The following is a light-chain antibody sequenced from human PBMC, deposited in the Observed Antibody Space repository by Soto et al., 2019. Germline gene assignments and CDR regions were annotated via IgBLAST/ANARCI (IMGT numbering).Light chain of an antibody. CDR3: SSFAGNYNLV. V-gene: IGLV2-8*01. Sequence: QSALTQPPSASGSPGQSVTISCTGTSSDVGGYNYVSWYQQHPGKAPKLMISEVSKRPSGVPDRLSDSKSGNTASLTVSGLQAEDEADYYCSSFAGNYNLVFGGGTKLTVL. CDR1: SSDVGGYNY. J-gene: IGLJ2*01. CDR2: EVS.